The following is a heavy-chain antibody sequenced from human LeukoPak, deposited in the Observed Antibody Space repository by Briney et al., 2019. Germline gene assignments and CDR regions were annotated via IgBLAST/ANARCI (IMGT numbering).Heavy chain of an antibody. Sequence: PGGSLRLSCAASGFTFDDYAMHWVRQAPGKGLEWVAFIRYDGSNKYYADSVKGRFTISRDNSKNTLYLQMTSLRAEDTAVYYCAKDLGSSGLYNWFDPWGQGTLVTVSS. D-gene: IGHD6-13*01. CDR1: GFTFDDYA. V-gene: IGHV3-30*02. CDR3: AKDLGSSGLYNWFDP. CDR2: IRYDGSNK. J-gene: IGHJ5*02.